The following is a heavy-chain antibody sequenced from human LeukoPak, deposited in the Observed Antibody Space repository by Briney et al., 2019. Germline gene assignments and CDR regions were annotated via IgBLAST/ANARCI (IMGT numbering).Heavy chain of an antibody. D-gene: IGHD5-12*01. CDR1: VYTFTGYY. CDR2: ISPNSGGT. J-gene: IGHJ4*02. V-gene: IGHV1-2*02. CDR3: SRGRADRYSGYDFGDY. Sequence: GASVKVSRKCSVYTFTGYYMHWVRQAPGQRRGWVGWISPNSGGTDYAQKFQGRVTMARDTSISTAYMELSSLTSDDTAVYYCSRGRADRYSGYDFGDYWGQGTLVTVSS.